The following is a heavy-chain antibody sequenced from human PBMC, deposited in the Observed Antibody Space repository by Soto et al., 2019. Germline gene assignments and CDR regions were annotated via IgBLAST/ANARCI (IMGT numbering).Heavy chain of an antibody. CDR2: IWYDGSNK. J-gene: IGHJ4*02. Sequence: GGSLRLSCAASGFTFSSHGMHWVRQAPGKGLEWVAVIWYDGSNKYYSDSVRGRFAISRANSKNMLYLQMDSLRAEDTAVYFCVRWGNWKGADSWGPGTMVT. CDR3: VRWGNWKGADS. CDR1: GFTFSSHG. D-gene: IGHD1-1*01. V-gene: IGHV3-33*01.